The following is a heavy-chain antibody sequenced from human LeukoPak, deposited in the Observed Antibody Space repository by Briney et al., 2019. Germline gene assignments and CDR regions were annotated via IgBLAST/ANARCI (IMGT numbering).Heavy chain of an antibody. D-gene: IGHD3-22*01. V-gene: IGHV3-7*01. CDR2: INEGGSDK. Sequence: GGSLRLSCAGSEFTFSDYWMTWVRQAPGKGLEWVANINEGGSDKYYVDSVKGRFTISRDKAANSVFLQMNSLRAEDTAVYYCATARPYYYDSSGYPGYWGQGTLVTVSS. J-gene: IGHJ4*02. CDR3: ATARPYYYDSSGYPGY. CDR1: EFTFSDYW.